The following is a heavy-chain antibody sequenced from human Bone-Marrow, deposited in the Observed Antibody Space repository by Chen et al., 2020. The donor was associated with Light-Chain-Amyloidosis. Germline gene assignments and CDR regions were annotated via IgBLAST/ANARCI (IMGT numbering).Heavy chain of an antibody. CDR2: IYPEHSDA. CDR3: ARRRDGYNFDY. D-gene: IGHD5-12*01. V-gene: IGHV5-51*01. Sequence: EVQLEQSGPEVKKPGESLKISCKGSGYTLPNYWIGWVRQMPGKGREWMGVIYPEHSDARYSPAFGGQVTISADKSITTAYLQGRSLKASDTAMYYCARRRDGYNFDYWGQGTLVTVSS. CDR1: GYTLPNYW. J-gene: IGHJ4*02.